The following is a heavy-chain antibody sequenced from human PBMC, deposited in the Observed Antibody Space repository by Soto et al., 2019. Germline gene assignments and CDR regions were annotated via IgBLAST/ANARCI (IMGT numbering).Heavy chain of an antibody. D-gene: IGHD3-9*01. CDR2: ISGSGGST. J-gene: IGHJ4*02. V-gene: IGHV3-23*01. CDR1: GFTFSSYA. CDR3: AKPAGSYDILTGRVDY. Sequence: GGSLRLSCAASGFTFSSYAMSWVRQAPGKGLEWVSAISGSGGSTYYADSVKGRFTISRDNSKNTLYLQMNSLRAEDTAVYYCAKPAGSYDILTGRVDYWGQGTLVTV.